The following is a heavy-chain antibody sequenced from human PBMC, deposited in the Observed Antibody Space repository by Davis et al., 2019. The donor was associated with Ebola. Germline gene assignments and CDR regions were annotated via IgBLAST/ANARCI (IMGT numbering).Heavy chain of an antibody. Sequence: PGGSLRLSCAASGFTFSSYWMSWVRQAPGKGLEWVANIKQDGSEKYYVDSVKGRFTISRDNAKNSLYLQMNSLRAEDTAVYYCARTYGYSSGWYGYWGQGTLVTVSA. CDR2: IKQDGSEK. CDR3: ARTYGYSSGWYGY. V-gene: IGHV3-7*01. D-gene: IGHD6-19*01. CDR1: GFTFSSYW. J-gene: IGHJ4*02.